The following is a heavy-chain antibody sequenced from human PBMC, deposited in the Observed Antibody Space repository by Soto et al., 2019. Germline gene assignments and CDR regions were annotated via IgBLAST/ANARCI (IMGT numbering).Heavy chain of an antibody. J-gene: IGHJ6*03. CDR3: ARLHYYGSGSFLPLYYYYYMDV. CDR2: IYYSGST. CDR1: GGSISSSSYY. Sequence: SETLSLTCTVSGGSISSSSYYWGWIRQPPGKGLEWIGSIYYSGSTYYNPSLKSRVTISVDTSKNQFSLKLSSVTAADTAVYYCARLHYYGSGSFLPLYYYYYMDVWGKGTTVTVSS. D-gene: IGHD3-10*01. V-gene: IGHV4-39*01.